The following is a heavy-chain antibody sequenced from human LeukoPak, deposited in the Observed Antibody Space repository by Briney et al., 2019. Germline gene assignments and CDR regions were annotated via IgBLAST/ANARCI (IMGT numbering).Heavy chain of an antibody. D-gene: IGHD3-10*01. CDR2: ISYDGSNK. CDR1: GFTFSSYA. Sequence: PGGSLRLSCAASGFTFSSYAMHWVRQAPGKGLEWVAVISYDGSNKYYADSVKGRFTTSRDNSKNTLYLQMNSLRAEDTAVYYCARDRDTMVQDYWGQGTLVTVSS. CDR3: ARDRDTMVQDY. V-gene: IGHV3-30-3*01. J-gene: IGHJ4*02.